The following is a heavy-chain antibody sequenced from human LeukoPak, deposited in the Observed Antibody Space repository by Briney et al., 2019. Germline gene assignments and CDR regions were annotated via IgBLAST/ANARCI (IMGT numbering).Heavy chain of an antibody. D-gene: IGHD3-22*01. CDR3: TKGGVVSAFGY. J-gene: IGHJ4*02. CDR1: GFSFGTYA. CDR2: VSGSCGNT. Sequence: GGSLRLSWAACGFSFGTYAMTWGRQAPGKGLEFVSTVSGSCGNTYYTDSVKGRFTISRDNSKNTLFLQMSSLRAEDTALYYCTKGGVVSAFGYWGQGVLVTVSS. V-gene: IGHV3-23*01.